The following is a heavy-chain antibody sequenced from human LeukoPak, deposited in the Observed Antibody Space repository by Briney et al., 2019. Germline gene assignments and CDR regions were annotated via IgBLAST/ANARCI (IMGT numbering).Heavy chain of an antibody. Sequence: SVKVSCKASGGTLSSYAISWVRQAPGQGLEWMGGIIPIFGTANYAQKFQGRVTITADESTSTAYMELSSLRSEATAVYYCARGEVQPTFDTNNYYYYGMDVWGKGTTVTVSS. D-gene: IGHD1-26*01. CDR2: IIPIFGTA. CDR3: ARGEVQPTFDTNNYYYYGMDV. CDR1: GGTLSSYA. V-gene: IGHV1-69*13. J-gene: IGHJ6*04.